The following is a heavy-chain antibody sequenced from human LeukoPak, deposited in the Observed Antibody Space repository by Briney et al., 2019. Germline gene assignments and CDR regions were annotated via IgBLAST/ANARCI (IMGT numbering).Heavy chain of an antibody. J-gene: IGHJ4*02. V-gene: IGHV3-23*01. CDR3: AKVHPQYYDSSGFAPPV. CDR2: ISGSGGST. CDR1: GFIFSNNW. Sequence: PGGSLRLSCAASGFIFSNNWMSWVRQAPGKGLEWVSTISGSGGSTYYADSVKGRFTISRDNSKNTLYLQMNSLRAEDTAVYYCAKVHPQYYDSSGFAPPVWGQGTLVTVSS. D-gene: IGHD3-22*01.